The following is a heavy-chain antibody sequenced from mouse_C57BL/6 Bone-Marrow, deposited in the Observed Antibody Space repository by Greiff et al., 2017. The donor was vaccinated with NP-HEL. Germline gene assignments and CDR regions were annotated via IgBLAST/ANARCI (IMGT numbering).Heavy chain of an antibody. V-gene: IGHV1-19*01. Sequence: EVQLQQSGPVLVKPGASVKMSCKASGYTFTDYYMNWVKQSHGKSLEWIGVINPYNGGTSYNPQFKGKATLTVDKSSSTAYMELNSLTSEDSAVYYCARVESNTWFAYWGQGTLVTVSA. CDR3: ARVESNTWFAY. CDR1: GYTFTDYY. D-gene: IGHD2-5*01. J-gene: IGHJ3*01. CDR2: INPYNGGT.